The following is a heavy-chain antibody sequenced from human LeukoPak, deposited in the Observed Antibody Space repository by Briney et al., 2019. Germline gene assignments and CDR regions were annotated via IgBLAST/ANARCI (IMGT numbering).Heavy chain of an antibody. V-gene: IGHV1-2*02. D-gene: IGHD5-12*01. CDR2: LNPRSGAT. J-gene: IGHJ4*02. Sequence: VASVKVSCKASGYTFVDYCLYWVRQAPGQGLEWMGWLNPRSGATNYAQKFQGRVTMTRDTSMNTAYMELSRLRSDDTPVYYCARDHRRGSTGYDMPADWGQGTLVTVSS. CDR1: GYTFVDYC. CDR3: ARDHRRGSTGYDMPAD.